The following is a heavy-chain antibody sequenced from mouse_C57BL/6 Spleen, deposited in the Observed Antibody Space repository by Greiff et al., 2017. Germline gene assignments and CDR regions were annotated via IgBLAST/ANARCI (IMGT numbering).Heavy chain of an antibody. V-gene: IGHV1-26*01. Sequence: EVQLQQSGPELVKPGASVKISCKASGYTFTDYYMNWVKQSPGKSLEWIGDINPNNGGTSYNQKFKGKATLTVDKSSSTAYVELRSLTSEDSAVYYCARLSITTVVAREDYWGQGTTLTVSS. CDR1: GYTFTDYY. CDR3: ARLSITTVVAREDY. J-gene: IGHJ2*01. D-gene: IGHD1-1*01. CDR2: INPNNGGT.